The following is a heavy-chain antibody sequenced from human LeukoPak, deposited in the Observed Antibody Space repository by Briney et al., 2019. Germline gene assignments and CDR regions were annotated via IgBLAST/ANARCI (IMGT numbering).Heavy chain of an antibody. CDR2: IYSGGST. V-gene: IGHV3-53*01. CDR3: ARVSFYYDILTGYYPVRSYYFDY. Sequence: GSLRLSCAASGFTVSSNYMSWVRQAPGKGLEWVSVIYSGGSTYYADSVKGRFTISRGNSKNTLYLQMNSLRAEDTAVYYCARVSFYYDILTGYYPVRSYYFDYWGQGTLVTVSS. CDR1: GFTVSSNY. J-gene: IGHJ4*02. D-gene: IGHD3-9*01.